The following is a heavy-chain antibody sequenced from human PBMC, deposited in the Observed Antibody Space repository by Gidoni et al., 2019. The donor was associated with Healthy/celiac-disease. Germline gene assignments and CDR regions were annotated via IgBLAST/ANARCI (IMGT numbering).Heavy chain of an antibody. J-gene: IGHJ5*02. V-gene: IGHV3-21*01. Sequence: VRQAPGKGLEWVSSISSSSSYIYYADSVKGRFTIPRDNAKNSLYLQMNSLRAEDTAVYYCARERVAAPNWFDPWGQGTLVTVSS. CDR3: ARERVAAPNWFDP. D-gene: IGHD2-15*01. CDR2: ISSSSSYI.